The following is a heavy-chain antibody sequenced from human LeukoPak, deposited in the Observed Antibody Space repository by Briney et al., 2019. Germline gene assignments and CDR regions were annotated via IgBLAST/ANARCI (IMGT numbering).Heavy chain of an antibody. CDR2: IIPIFGTA. CDR1: GGTFSSYA. J-gene: IGHJ3*02. CDR3: ARGATWGSSVAGDAFDI. Sequence: SVKVSCKASGGTFSSYAISWVRQAPGQGLEWMGGIIPIFGTANYAQKFQGRGTITTDESTSTAYMELSSLRSEDTAVYYCARGATWGSSVAGDAFDIWGQGTMVTVSS. D-gene: IGHD6-13*01. V-gene: IGHV1-69*05.